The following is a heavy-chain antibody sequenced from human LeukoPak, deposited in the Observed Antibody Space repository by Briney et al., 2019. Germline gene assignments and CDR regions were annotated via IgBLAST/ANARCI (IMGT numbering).Heavy chain of an antibody. CDR2: VYRGGST. CDR3: ASYSSLDY. CDR1: WFTVSSQY. V-gene: IGHV3-53*01. D-gene: IGHD6-13*01. Sequence: GASVTLFCAPYWFTVSSQYMSWVRHPAGEGLEWVSLVYRGGSTYYADSVKDRFTNSRDNSKNTMYLQMNSLRAEDTAVYYCASYSSLDYWGQGTLVTVSS. J-gene: IGHJ4*02.